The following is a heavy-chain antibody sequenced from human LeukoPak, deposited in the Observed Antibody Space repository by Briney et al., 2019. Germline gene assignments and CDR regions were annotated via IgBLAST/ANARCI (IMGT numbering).Heavy chain of an antibody. J-gene: IGHJ4*02. Sequence: GGSLRLSCAASGFTFSRYWMSWVRQAPGKGLEWVANIKQEGSERYYVDSVKGRFTISRDNATKSLYLQMNSLRADDTAVYYCARDRYASYWGQGTLVTVSS. CDR1: GFTFSRYW. D-gene: IGHD3-16*01. CDR2: IKQEGSER. CDR3: ARDRYASY. V-gene: IGHV3-7*01.